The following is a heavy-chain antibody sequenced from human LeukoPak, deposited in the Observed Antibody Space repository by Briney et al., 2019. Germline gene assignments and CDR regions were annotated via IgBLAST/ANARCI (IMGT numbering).Heavy chain of an antibody. Sequence: SETLSLTCSVCGDSISNYYWSWIRQSPGRGLEWIGYIYYSGSTNYNPSLKSRVSISVDTSKNQFSLKLSSVTAADMAVYYCERVRAAVAQLVFDYWGQGTLVTVSS. J-gene: IGHJ4*02. CDR1: GDSISNYY. V-gene: IGHV4-59*01. CDR3: ERVRAAVAQLVFDY. CDR2: IYYSGST. D-gene: IGHD6-19*01.